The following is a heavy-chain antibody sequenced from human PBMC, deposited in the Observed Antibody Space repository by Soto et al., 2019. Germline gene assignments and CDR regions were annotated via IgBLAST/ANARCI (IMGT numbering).Heavy chain of an antibody. J-gene: IGHJ4*02. V-gene: IGHV4-59*02. CDR2: IYYSGRT. D-gene: IGHD6-19*01. CDR3: ARGRQQWLAYFDY. Sequence: SETLSLTCTVSGGSVSSYFWTWIRQPPGKELEWIGYIYYSGRTNYNPSLKSRVTISVDTSKNQFSLKLDSVTAADTAVYYCARGRQQWLAYFDYWGQGTLVTVSS. CDR1: GGSVSSYF.